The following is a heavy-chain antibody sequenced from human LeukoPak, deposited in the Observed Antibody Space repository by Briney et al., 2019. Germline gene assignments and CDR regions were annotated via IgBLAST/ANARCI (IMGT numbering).Heavy chain of an antibody. CDR3: ASGGTIFGVVSHYFDY. D-gene: IGHD3-3*01. CDR1: GYTFTGYY. J-gene: IGHJ4*02. Sequence: ASVKVSCKASGYTFTGYYMHWVRQAPGQGLEWMGRINPNSGGTNYAQKFQGRVTMTRDTSISTAYMELSRLRSDDTAVYYCASGGTIFGVVSHYFDYWGQGTLVTVSS. V-gene: IGHV1-2*06. CDR2: INPNSGGT.